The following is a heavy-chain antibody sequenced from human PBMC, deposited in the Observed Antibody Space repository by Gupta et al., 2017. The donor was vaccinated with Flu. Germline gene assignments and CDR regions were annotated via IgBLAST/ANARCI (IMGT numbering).Heavy chain of an antibody. CDR2: IGSSGSTI. J-gene: IGHJ5*02. Sequence: EVQLVESWGRLVQPGGSLRRSCVASGFIFSNYEVTWVRQAPGKGLEWVSCIGSSGSTIYYADSVKGRFTISRDNAKNSVYLQMNNLRAEDTAVYYCARVRGLTHHWGQGTLVTVSS. CDR3: ARVRGLTHH. V-gene: IGHV3-48*03. CDR1: GFIFSNYE.